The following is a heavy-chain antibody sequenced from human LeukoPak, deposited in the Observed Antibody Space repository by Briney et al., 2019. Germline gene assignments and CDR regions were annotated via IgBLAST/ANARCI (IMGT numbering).Heavy chain of an antibody. J-gene: IGHJ4*02. CDR1: GGSSSGYY. CDR2: INHSGST. Sequence: SETLSLTCAVYGGSSSGYYWSWIRQPPGKGLEWIGEINHSGSTNYNPSLKSRVTISVDTSKNQFSLKLSSVTAADTAVYYCARGLGYYDILTGSLAFDYWGQGTLVTVSS. D-gene: IGHD3-9*01. V-gene: IGHV4-34*01. CDR3: ARGLGYYDILTGSLAFDY.